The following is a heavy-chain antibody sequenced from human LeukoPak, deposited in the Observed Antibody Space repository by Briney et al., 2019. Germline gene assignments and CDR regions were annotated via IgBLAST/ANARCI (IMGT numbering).Heavy chain of an antibody. CDR3: TTGGAPAPRDY. Sequence: GGSLRLSCAASGFTFSSYWMSWVRQAPGKGLEWVANIKQDGSEKYYVDSVKGRFTISRDNAKNSLYLQMNSLRAEDTAVYYCTTGGAPAPRDYWGQGTLVTVSS. CDR2: IKQDGSEK. CDR1: GFTFSSYW. J-gene: IGHJ4*02. D-gene: IGHD1-26*01. V-gene: IGHV3-7*01.